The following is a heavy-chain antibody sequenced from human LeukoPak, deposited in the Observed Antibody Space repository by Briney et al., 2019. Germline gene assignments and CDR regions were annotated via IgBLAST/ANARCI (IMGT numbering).Heavy chain of an antibody. Sequence: GGSLRLSCAASGFTFSSYWMSWVRQAPGKGLEWVANIKQDGSEKYYVDSVKGRFTISRDNAKNSLYLQMNSLRAEDTAVYYCARLYGNYGGNPYYYYYMDVWGKGTTVTVSS. CDR1: GFTFSSYW. J-gene: IGHJ6*03. V-gene: IGHV3-7*01. CDR2: IKQDGSEK. D-gene: IGHD4-23*01. CDR3: ARLYGNYGGNPYYYYYMDV.